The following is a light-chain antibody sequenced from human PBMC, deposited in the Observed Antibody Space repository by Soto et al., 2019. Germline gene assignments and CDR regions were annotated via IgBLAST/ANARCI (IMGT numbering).Light chain of an antibody. Sequence: EIVLTQSPGTLSLSPGERATLSCRASQSVSSSYLAWYQQKPGQAPRLLIYGASSRATGIADSFSGSGTGADFTLTISRLEPEDFAVYYCQQYGSSPTWTFGQGTKVDIK. CDR3: QQYGSSPTWT. CDR2: GAS. J-gene: IGKJ1*01. V-gene: IGKV3-20*01. CDR1: QSVSSSY.